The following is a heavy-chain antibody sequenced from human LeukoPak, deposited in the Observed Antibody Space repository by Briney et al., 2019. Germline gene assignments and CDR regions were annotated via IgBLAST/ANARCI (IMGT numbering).Heavy chain of an antibody. D-gene: IGHD2-15*01. CDR3: ARGVYCSGGSCYGKIDY. Sequence: ASVKVSCKASGYTFTSYDINWVRQATGQGLEWMGWMNPNSGNTGYAQKFQGRVTITRNTSISTAYMELSSLRSEDTAVYYCARGVYCSGGSCYGKIDYWGQGTLVTVSS. CDR2: MNPNSGNT. J-gene: IGHJ4*02. CDR1: GYTFTSYD. V-gene: IGHV1-8*03.